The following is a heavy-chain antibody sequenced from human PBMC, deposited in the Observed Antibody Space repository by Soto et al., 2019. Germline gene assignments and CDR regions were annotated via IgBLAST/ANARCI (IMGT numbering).Heavy chain of an antibody. J-gene: IGHJ4*02. V-gene: IGHV3-49*03. Sequence: GGSLRLSCTPSGFTFGDYAMSWFRQAPGKGLEWVGFIRNKAYGGTTEYAASVKGRFTISRDDSKSIAYLQMTSLKTEDAAVYYCTREDVVGATRFDYWGQGT. CDR2: IRNKAYGGTT. D-gene: IGHD1-26*01. CDR1: GFTFGDYA. CDR3: TREDVVGATRFDY.